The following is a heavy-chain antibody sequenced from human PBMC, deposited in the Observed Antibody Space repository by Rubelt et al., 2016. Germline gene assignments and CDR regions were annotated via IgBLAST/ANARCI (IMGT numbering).Heavy chain of an antibody. CDR2: ISSSSSYT. Sequence: APGKGLEWVSYISSSSSYTNYADSVKGRFTISRDNAKNSLYLQMNSLRAEDTAVYYCARGGRDMIVVVIREGLGYWGQGTLVTVSS. D-gene: IGHD3-22*01. J-gene: IGHJ4*02. CDR3: ARGGRDMIVVVIREGLGY. V-gene: IGHV3-11*05.